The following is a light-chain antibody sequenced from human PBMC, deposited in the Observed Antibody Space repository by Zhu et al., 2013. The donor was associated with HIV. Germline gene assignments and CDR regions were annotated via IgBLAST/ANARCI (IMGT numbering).Light chain of an antibody. J-gene: IGKJ1*01. V-gene: IGKV3-15*01. CDR3: QQSHNWPPXT. Sequence: IVMTQSPATLSVSPGERATLSCRASQSITTRLSWYQQKPGQAPRLLIFGASTRATGIPARFSGSGSGTELTLTISSLRSEDSAVYYCQQSHNWPPXTFGQGTKVEIK. CDR2: GAS. CDR1: QSITTR.